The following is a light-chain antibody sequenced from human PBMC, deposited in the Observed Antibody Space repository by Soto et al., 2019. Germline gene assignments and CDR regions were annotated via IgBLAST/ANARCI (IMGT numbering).Light chain of an antibody. CDR2: DAS. V-gene: IGKV3-11*01. CDR1: QNVGNY. CDR3: QERSNWPPTVS. J-gene: IGKJ3*01. Sequence: EVVLTQSPATLSLSPGERATLSCRASQNVGNYLAWYQQKPGQAPRLLIYDASNRATGIPARFSGSGSGTDFTLTINSLEAEDFAVYYCQERSNWPPTVSFGPGTKVDI.